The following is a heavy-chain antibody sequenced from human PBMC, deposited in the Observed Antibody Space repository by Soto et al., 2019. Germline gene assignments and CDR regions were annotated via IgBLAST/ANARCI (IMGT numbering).Heavy chain of an antibody. CDR2: IYGNDDK. Sequence: QITLKESGPTLVKPTQTLTLTCTFSGFSLSTSGVGVGWIRQPPGKALECLALIYGNDDKRYSPSLKNRLTITKDTSKNHVVITKTNMDPVDTATYYCTHSGVTYYYGPGNDYAMNHWGQGTLVTVSS. CDR3: THSGVTYYYGPGNDYAMNH. J-gene: IGHJ4*02. V-gene: IGHV2-5*01. D-gene: IGHD3-10*01. CDR1: GFSLSTSGVG.